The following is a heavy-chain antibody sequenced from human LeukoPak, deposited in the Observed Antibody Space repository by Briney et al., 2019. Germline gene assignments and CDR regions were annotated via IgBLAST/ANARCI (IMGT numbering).Heavy chain of an antibody. CDR2: ISGGGGST. Sequence: GGSLRLSCAASGFTFTSYSMNWVRQAPGKGLEWVSTISGGGGSTYYADSVKGRFTISRDNSKNTLYLQVNSLRAEDTAVYYCAKGGKWDVTPFDYWGQGTLVTVSP. J-gene: IGHJ4*02. CDR1: GFTFTSYS. CDR3: AKGGKWDVTPFDY. D-gene: IGHD1-26*01. V-gene: IGHV3-23*01.